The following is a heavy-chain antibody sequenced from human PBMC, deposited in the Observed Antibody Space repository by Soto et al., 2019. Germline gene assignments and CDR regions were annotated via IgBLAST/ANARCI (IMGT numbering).Heavy chain of an antibody. CDR3: ATVVGLQLYFDY. D-gene: IGHD4-4*01. V-gene: IGHV4-31*03. CDR1: GGTISSGGYY. CDR2: IYYSGST. Sequence: SETLSLTCTVSGGTISSGGYYWSWIRQNPGKGLEWIGYIYYSGSTYYNPSLKSRVTISVDTSKNQFSLKLSSVTAADTALYYCATVVGLQLYFDYWGQGTLVTVS. J-gene: IGHJ4*02.